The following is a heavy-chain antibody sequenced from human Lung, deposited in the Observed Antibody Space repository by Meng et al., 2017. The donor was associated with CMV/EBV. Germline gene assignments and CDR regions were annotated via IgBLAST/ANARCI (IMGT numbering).Heavy chain of an antibody. Sequence: CMASGGTFSSSAISWVRQAPGQGLQWMGGTVPIFDTTKNAQRFQGRVTITTDESTSTAYLELSSLSSEDTAIYYCTRDLRGYNYGFDSWGQGTLVTVSS. V-gene: IGHV1-69*05. D-gene: IGHD5-18*01. CDR2: TVPIFDTT. CDR3: TRDLRGYNYGFDS. J-gene: IGHJ4*02. CDR1: GGTFSSSA.